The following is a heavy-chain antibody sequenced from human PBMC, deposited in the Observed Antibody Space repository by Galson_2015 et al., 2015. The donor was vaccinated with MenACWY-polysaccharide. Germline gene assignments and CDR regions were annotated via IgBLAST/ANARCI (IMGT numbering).Heavy chain of an antibody. J-gene: IGHJ4*02. V-gene: IGHV3-23*01. Sequence: SLRLSCAASGFTFRSYGISWVRQAPGKGLEWVSGISGSASYTYYADSVKGRFTISRDNSKNTLFLQMNSLRAEDTALYYCAKGAAHYGSGNYYDYWGQGPQVTVSS. CDR1: GFTFRSYG. CDR3: AKGAAHYGSGNYYDY. CDR2: ISGSASYT. D-gene: IGHD3-10*01.